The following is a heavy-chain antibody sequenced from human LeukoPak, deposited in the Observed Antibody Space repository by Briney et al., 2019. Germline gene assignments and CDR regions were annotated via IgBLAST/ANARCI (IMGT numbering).Heavy chain of an antibody. V-gene: IGHV3-7*01. CDR1: VFTLCSYR. Sequence: GCLRLSRAPPVFTLCSYRMSGARAASGKGRAWGANIKQEGREKYYVDSAKRRFTISRDNAKNSLYLQMNSLRAEDTAVYYCARATVVVWGVLDYWGQGTTVTVSS. CDR3: ARATVVVWGVLDY. CDR2: IKQEGREK. J-gene: IGHJ4*03. D-gene: IGHD3-10*01.